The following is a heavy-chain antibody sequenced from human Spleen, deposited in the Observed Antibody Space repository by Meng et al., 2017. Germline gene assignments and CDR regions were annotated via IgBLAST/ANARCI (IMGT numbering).Heavy chain of an antibody. CDR1: GGSFSDYY. J-gene: IGHJ5*02. Sequence: SETLSLTCVVSGGSFSDYYWSWIRQPPGKGLEWIGEINHSGSTNYNLSLESRATISVDTSQNNLSLKLSSVTAADSAVYYCARYRRFGELFWFDPWGQGILVTVSS. D-gene: IGHD3-10*01. CDR2: INHSGST. CDR3: ARYRRFGELFWFDP. V-gene: IGHV4-34*01.